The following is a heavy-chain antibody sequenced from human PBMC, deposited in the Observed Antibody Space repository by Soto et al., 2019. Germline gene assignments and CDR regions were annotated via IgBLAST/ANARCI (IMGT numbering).Heavy chain of an antibody. D-gene: IGHD1-26*01. CDR2: IYYSGST. CDR3: ARVGPNTSYYYGMDV. Sequence: PSETLSLTCTVSGGSISSYYWSWIRQPPGKGLEWIGYIYYSGSTNYNPSLKSRVTISVDTSKNQFSLKLSSVTAADTAVYYCARVGPNTSYYYGMDVWGQGTTVTVSS. CDR1: GGSISSYY. J-gene: IGHJ6*02. V-gene: IGHV4-59*01.